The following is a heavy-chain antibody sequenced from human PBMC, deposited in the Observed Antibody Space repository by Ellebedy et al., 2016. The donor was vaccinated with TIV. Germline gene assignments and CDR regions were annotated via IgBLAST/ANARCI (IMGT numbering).Heavy chain of an antibody. CDR2: MQPGSGNT. CDR3: TVGLFDP. CDR1: GYTFPSYD. Sequence: AASVTVSCKPSGYTFPSYDINWVRQAPGQGLEYLGWMQPGSGNTGHAQKFEGRVTMTRDTSTGTAYMELNSLRSEDTAVYYCTVGLFDPWGQGTLVTVSS. D-gene: IGHD3-10*01. J-gene: IGHJ5*02. V-gene: IGHV1-8*01.